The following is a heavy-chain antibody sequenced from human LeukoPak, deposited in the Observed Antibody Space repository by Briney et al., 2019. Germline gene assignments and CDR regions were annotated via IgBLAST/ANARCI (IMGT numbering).Heavy chain of an antibody. J-gene: IGHJ3*02. CDR1: GFTVSSNY. Sequence: GGSLRLSCAASGFTVSSNYMSWVRQAPGKGLEWVSVIYSSGSTYYADSVKGRFTISRDNPKNTLYLQMNSLRAEDTAVYYCAREYRGSRRSDAFDIWGQGTMVTVSS. D-gene: IGHD3-10*01. CDR2: IYSSGST. V-gene: IGHV3-53*01. CDR3: AREYRGSRRSDAFDI.